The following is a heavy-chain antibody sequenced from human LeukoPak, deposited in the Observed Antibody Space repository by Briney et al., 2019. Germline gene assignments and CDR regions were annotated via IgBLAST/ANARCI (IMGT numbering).Heavy chain of an antibody. CDR1: GGSIRNSSYY. CDR3: ARARSEGVPAGILHDS. Sequence: KTSETLSLTCTVSGGSIRNSSYYWGWIRQPPGKGLEWIGSIYYSGSTYYNPSLKSRVTISVDTSKNQFSLKLTSVTAADTAVYYCARARSEGVPAGILHDSWGQGTLVTVSS. V-gene: IGHV4-39*07. J-gene: IGHJ4*02. D-gene: IGHD2-2*01. CDR2: IYYSGST.